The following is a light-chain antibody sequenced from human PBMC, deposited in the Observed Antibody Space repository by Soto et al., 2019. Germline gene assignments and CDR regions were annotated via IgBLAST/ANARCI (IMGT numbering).Light chain of an antibody. CDR1: QSISSW. J-gene: IGKJ1*01. Sequence: DIQMTQSPSTLSASVGDRVTITCRASQSISSWLGWYQQKPGKAPKPLVYDASSLESGVPSRFSGSGSGTEFTLTISSLQPDYFATYYCQQYNSYWTVGQGTKGDIK. CDR2: DAS. V-gene: IGKV1-5*01. CDR3: QQYNSYWT.